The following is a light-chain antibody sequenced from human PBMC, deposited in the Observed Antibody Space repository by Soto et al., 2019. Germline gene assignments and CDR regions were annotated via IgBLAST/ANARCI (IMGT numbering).Light chain of an antibody. V-gene: IGKV3-11*01. Sequence: EIVLTQSPATLSLSPGERATLSCRASQSVSSYLAWYQQKPGQAPRLLIYDASNRATGITARFSGSGSGTDFTLTISSLEPEDCAVYYCQQRSNWPPTSGQGTRLEIK. CDR2: DAS. CDR1: QSVSSY. J-gene: IGKJ5*01. CDR3: QQRSNWPPT.